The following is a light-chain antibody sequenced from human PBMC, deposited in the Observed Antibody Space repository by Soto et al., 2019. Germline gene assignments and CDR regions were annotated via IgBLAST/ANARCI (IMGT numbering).Light chain of an antibody. CDR1: SSDVGGYNY. Sequence: HSVLTQPASVSGSPGQSITISCTGTSSDVGGYNYVSWYQQHPGKAPKLMIYDVSNRPSGVSNRFSGSKSGNTASLTISGLQAEDEADYYCSSYTSSSTLGFGGGTKLTVL. CDR3: SSYTSSSTLG. J-gene: IGLJ2*01. V-gene: IGLV2-14*01. CDR2: DVS.